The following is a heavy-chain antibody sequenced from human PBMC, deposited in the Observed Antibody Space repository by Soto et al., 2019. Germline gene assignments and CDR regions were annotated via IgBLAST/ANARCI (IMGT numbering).Heavy chain of an antibody. Sequence: QVQLQQWGAGLLKPSETLSLTCAVYGGSFSGYYWSWIRQPPGKGLEWIGEINHSGSTNYNPSLKSRVTISVDTSKNQFSLKLSSVTAADTAVYYCARVGIAAAGTPYYFDYWGQGTLVTVSS. CDR3: ARVGIAAAGTPYYFDY. J-gene: IGHJ4*02. CDR2: INHSGST. D-gene: IGHD6-13*01. CDR1: GGSFSGYY. V-gene: IGHV4-34*01.